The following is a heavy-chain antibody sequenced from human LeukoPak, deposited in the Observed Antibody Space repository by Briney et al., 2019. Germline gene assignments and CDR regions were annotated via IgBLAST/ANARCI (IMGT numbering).Heavy chain of an antibody. CDR1: GYSISSGYY. CDR2: IYRSGST. J-gene: IGHJ4*02. D-gene: IGHD2-15*01. V-gene: IGHV4-38-2*01. Sequence: SETLSLTCAVSGYSISSGYYWGWIRQPPGKGLEWIGSIYRSGSTYYNPSLKSRVTISVDTSKNQFSLKLSSVTAADTAVYYCARVRCSGGSCYATGAYYFDYWGQGTLVTVSS. CDR3: ARVRCSGGSCYATGAYYFDY.